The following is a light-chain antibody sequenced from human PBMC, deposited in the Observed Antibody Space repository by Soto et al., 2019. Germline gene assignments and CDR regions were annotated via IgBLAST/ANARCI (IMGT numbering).Light chain of an antibody. V-gene: IGLV4-69*01. Sequence: QPVLTQSPSASASLGDSVKLTCTLSSGHSSYAIAWHQQQPEKGPRYLMKLNSDGSHSKGDGIPDRFSGSSSGAERYLTISGLPAEDEADYYCQTWGTGIVVFGGGTKLTVL. J-gene: IGLJ2*01. CDR1: SGHSSYA. CDR3: QTWGTGIVV. CDR2: LNSDGSH.